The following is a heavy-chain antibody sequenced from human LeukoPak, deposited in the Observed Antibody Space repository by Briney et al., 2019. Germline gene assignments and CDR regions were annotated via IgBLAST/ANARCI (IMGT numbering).Heavy chain of an antibody. J-gene: IGHJ4*02. CDR1: GYTFTGYY. D-gene: IGHD6-19*01. CDR3: AREWAGTSDY. Sequence: ASVKVSCKASGYTFTGYYMLWVRQAPGQGLEWMGWINPNSGGTNYAQKFQGRVTMTRDTSISTAYMELSRLRSDDTAVYYCAREWAGTSDYWGQRTLVTVSS. CDR2: INPNSGGT. V-gene: IGHV1-2*02.